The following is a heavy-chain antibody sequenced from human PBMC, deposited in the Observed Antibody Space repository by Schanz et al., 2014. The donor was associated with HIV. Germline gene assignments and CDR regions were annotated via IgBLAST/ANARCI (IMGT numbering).Heavy chain of an antibody. CDR3: ARASGWRSFDY. J-gene: IGHJ4*02. D-gene: IGHD6-19*01. CDR2: IYTSGST. CDR1: GFTVSNNY. Sequence: EVQLVESGGGLIQPGGSLRLSCAASGFTVSNNYMSWVRQAPGKGLEWVSLIYTSGSTFYADSVKGRFTISRDNSKNTLYLLMNSLRDEDTAVYYCARASGWRSFDYWGQGTLVTVSS. V-gene: IGHV3-53*01.